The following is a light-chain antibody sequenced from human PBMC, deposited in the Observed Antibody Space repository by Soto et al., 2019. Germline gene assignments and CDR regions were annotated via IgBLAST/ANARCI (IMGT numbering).Light chain of an antibody. CDR3: QQYGSSLIT. V-gene: IGKV3-15*01. CDR1: QSVSSN. CDR2: GAS. Sequence: EIVMTQSPATLSVSPGERATLSCRASQSVSSNLAWYQQKPGQAPRLLIYGASTRATGIPDRFSDSGSGTDFTLTISRLEPEDFAVYYCQQYGSSLITFGQGTRLEIK. J-gene: IGKJ5*01.